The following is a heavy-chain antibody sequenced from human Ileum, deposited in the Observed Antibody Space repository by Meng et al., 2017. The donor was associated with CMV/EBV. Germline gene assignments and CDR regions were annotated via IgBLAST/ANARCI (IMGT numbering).Heavy chain of an antibody. CDR1: GLIVSDNY. CDR3: VRGQVYFDF. Sequence: GESLKISCAASGLIVSDNYMTWVRQAPGKGLEWVSLTYNDGYTSYADSVRGRFTVSRDNSKNTLFLQMNSLRAEDTAVYYCVRGQVYFDFWGHGALVTGAS. V-gene: IGHV3-66*02. CDR2: TYNDGYT. J-gene: IGHJ4*01.